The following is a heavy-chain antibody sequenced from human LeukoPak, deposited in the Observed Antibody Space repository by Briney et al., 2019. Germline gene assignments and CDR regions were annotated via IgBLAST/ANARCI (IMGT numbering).Heavy chain of an antibody. Sequence: PGESLKISCKGSGYRFSNYWIGWVRQMPGKGLEWMGIIYPGDSDTRYSPSFQGQVTISADKSISTAYLQWSSLKASDTAMYYCARLRNYYDSSGYYYVPLFDYWGQGTLVTVSS. CDR3: ARLRNYYDSSGYYYVPLFDY. CDR2: IYPGDSDT. J-gene: IGHJ4*02. D-gene: IGHD3-22*01. CDR1: GYRFSNYW. V-gene: IGHV5-51*03.